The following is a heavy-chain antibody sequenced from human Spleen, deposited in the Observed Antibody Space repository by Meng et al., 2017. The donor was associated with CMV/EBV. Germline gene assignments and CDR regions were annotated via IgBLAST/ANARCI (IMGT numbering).Heavy chain of an antibody. CDR2: ISYDGSNK. J-gene: IGHJ6*02. V-gene: IGHV3-30*04. CDR1: GFTFISYA. CDR3: ARDLRGIKGKNYYYYGMDV. Sequence: GGSLKISCAASGFTFISYAGHWVRQAPGKGLEWVAVISYDGSNKYYADSVKGRFTISRDNSKSTLFLQMNSLRAEDTAVYYCARDLRGIKGKNYYYYGMDVWGQGTTVTVSS. D-gene: IGHD2/OR15-2a*01.